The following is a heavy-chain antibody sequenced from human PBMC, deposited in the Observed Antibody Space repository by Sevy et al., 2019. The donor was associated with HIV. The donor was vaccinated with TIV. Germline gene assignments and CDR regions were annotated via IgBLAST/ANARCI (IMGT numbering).Heavy chain of an antibody. V-gene: IGHV3-23*01. Sequence: GGSLRLSCAASGFTFSRNAMSWVRQAPGKGLEWASGITGSGGSTYYADSVKGRFTISRDNSKNTLSLQMNSLSAEDTAVYYCARAVEDYSDSSGRDWYFDLWGRGTLVTVSS. CDR3: ARAVEDYSDSSGRDWYFDL. J-gene: IGHJ2*01. CDR1: GFTFSRNA. D-gene: IGHD3-22*01. CDR2: ITGSGGST.